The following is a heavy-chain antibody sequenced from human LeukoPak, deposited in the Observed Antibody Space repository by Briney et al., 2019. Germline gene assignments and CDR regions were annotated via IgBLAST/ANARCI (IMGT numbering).Heavy chain of an antibody. D-gene: IGHD6-13*01. Sequence: ASVKVSCKASGYTFTGYYMHWVRQAPGQGLEWMGIINPSGGSTSYAQKFQGRVTMTRDTSTSTVYMELSSLRSEDTAVYYCARVRGSSSWSSYFDYWGQGTLVTVSS. CDR3: ARVRGSSSWSSYFDY. V-gene: IGHV1-46*01. CDR2: INPSGGST. J-gene: IGHJ4*02. CDR1: GYTFTGYY.